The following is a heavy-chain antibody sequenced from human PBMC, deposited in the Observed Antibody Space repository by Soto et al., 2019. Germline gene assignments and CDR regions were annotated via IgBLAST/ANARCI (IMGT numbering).Heavy chain of an antibody. D-gene: IGHD1-7*01. CDR1: GGSISSGGYY. V-gene: IGHV4-31*03. CDR3: ARDPWERTGAGTTK. J-gene: IGHJ4*02. Sequence: SETLSLTCTVSGGSISSGGYYWSWIRQHPGKGLEWIGYIYYSGSTYYNPSLKSRVTISVDTSKNQFSLKLSSVTAADTAVYYCARDPWERTGAGTTKWGQGTLVTVSS. CDR2: IYYSGST.